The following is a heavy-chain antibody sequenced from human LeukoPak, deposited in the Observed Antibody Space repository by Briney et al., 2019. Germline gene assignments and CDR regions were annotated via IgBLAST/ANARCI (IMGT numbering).Heavy chain of an antibody. CDR2: VNEGGENT. CDR3: ATDTGAFHFAY. CDR1: GFTFSSYG. Sequence: GGSLRLSCAASGFTFSSYGMTWVRQAPGRGPEWVSTVNEGGENTHYADSVKGRFTISRDNAKNTLSLQMDSLRGEDSAMYYCATDTGAFHFAYWGQGTLVTVSS. J-gene: IGHJ4*02. D-gene: IGHD2-8*02. V-gene: IGHV3-23*01.